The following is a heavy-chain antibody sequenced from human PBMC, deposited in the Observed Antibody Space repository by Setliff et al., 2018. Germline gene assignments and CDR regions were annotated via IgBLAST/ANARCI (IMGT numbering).Heavy chain of an antibody. CDR3: ARDKADYYDRSGYSGASDV. Sequence: GASVKVSCKASGGTFGSSALSWVRQAPGQGLEWMGGIIPMFDTEIYAEKFQGRVTLSADESTSTVYMELTRLRPEDTAIYYCARDKADYYDRSGYSGASDVWGQGTMVTVSS. D-gene: IGHD3-22*01. CDR2: IIPMFDTE. V-gene: IGHV1-69*13. J-gene: IGHJ3*01. CDR1: GGTFGSSA.